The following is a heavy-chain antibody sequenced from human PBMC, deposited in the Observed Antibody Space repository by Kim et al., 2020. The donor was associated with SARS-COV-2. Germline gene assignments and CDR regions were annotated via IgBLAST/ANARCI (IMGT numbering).Heavy chain of an antibody. J-gene: IGHJ3*02. Sequence: AHAVSVPGRITIHPDTSKNPFSLHLNSVTPEDTAVYYCARDRGMQFPFDIWGQGTMVTVSS. D-gene: IGHD2-15*01. V-gene: IGHV6-1*01. CDR3: ARDRGMQFPFDI.